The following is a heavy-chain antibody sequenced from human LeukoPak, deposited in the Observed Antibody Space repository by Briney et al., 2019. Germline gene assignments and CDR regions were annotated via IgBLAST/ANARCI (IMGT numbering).Heavy chain of an antibody. Sequence: GSLRLSCAASGFTFSSYSMNWVRQAPGKGLEWVSSISSSSSYIYYADSVKGRFTISRDNAKNSLYLQMNSLRAEDTAVYCCARDATDSSGYYGLDAFDIWGQGTMVTVSS. CDR2: ISSSSSYI. CDR1: GFTFSSYS. V-gene: IGHV3-21*01. J-gene: IGHJ3*02. CDR3: ARDATDSSGYYGLDAFDI. D-gene: IGHD3-22*01.